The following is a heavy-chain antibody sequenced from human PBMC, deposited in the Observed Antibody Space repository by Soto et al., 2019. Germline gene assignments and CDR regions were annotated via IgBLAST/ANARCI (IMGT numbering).Heavy chain of an antibody. D-gene: IGHD6-19*01. Sequence: EVQLLDSGGGLVQPGGSLRLSCVASGFTFSNYAMGWFRQSPGKGLEWVSFISGSGDNTYPADSVKGRFTISRDNAKNTVYLQMTGLRAEDTAVYYCANTPLGGRIEVAGIRTKCFDYWGQGTLVTVSS. J-gene: IGHJ4*02. CDR1: GFTFSNYA. CDR3: ANTPLGGRIEVAGIRTKCFDY. V-gene: IGHV3-23*01. CDR2: ISGSGDNT.